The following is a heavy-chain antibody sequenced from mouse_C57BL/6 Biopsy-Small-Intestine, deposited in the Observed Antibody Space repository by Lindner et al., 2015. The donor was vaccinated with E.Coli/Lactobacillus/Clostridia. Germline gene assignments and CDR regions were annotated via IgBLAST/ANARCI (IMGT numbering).Heavy chain of an antibody. Sequence: VQLQESGGDLVKPGGSLKLSCAASGFTFSNYGMSWVRQTPDKRLEWVATISSGGYYTYYPDSVKGCFTISRDNAKNTLYLQMSSLKSEDTAMYYCARQGDGYDDAYWGQGTLVTVSA. V-gene: IGHV5-6*01. D-gene: IGHD2-2*01. CDR2: ISSGGYYT. CDR1: GFTFSNYG. J-gene: IGHJ3*01. CDR3: ARQGDGYDDAY.